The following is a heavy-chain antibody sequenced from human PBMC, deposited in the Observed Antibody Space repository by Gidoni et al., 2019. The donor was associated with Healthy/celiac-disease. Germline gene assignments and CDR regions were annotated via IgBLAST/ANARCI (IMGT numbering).Heavy chain of an antibody. Sequence: QVQLVQSGAEVKKPGDSVKVSCKASGYTVTGYYMHWVRQAPGQGLEWIGWINPNSGGTNYAQKFQGWVTMTRDTSISTAYMELSRLRSDDTAVYYCARARLGPGGFDPWGQGTLVTVSS. CDR3: ARARLGPGGFDP. CDR2: INPNSGGT. J-gene: IGHJ5*02. D-gene: IGHD6-25*01. CDR1: GYTVTGYY. V-gene: IGHV1-2*04.